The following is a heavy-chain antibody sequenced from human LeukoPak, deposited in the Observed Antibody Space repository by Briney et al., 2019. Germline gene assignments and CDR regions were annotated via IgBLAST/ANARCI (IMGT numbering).Heavy chain of an antibody. Sequence: PSETLSLTCTVSGGSISSYYWSWIRQPPGKGLEWIGYIYYSGSTNYNPSLKSRVTISVDTSKNQFSLKLSSVTAADTAVYYCARDPLAAAGEGNWFDPWGQGTLVTVSS. CDR2: IYYSGST. CDR3: ARDPLAAAGEGNWFDP. CDR1: GGSISSYY. D-gene: IGHD6-13*01. J-gene: IGHJ5*02. V-gene: IGHV4-59*01.